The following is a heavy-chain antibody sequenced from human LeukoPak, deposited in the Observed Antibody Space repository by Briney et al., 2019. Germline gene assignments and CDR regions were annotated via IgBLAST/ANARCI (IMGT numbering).Heavy chain of an antibody. D-gene: IGHD3-9*01. CDR1: GYSFTRYR. CDR3: ATEIGDSFGWLYHFDY. CDR2: IYPGDSDT. J-gene: IGHJ4*02. Sequence: PGESLKISCKGSGYSFTRYRIGWVRQMPGKGLEWMGNIYPGDSDTRYSPSFQGQVTISADKSISTAYLQWSSLKASDTAMYYCATEIGDSFGWLYHFDYWGQGTLVTVSS. V-gene: IGHV5-51*01.